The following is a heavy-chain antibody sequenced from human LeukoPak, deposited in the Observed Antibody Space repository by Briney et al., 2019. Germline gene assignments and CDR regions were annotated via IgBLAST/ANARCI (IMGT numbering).Heavy chain of an antibody. V-gene: IGHV3-11*04. CDR3: ARGATDTTRWFDP. D-gene: IGHD1-7*01. CDR2: ISSSGSTI. CDR1: GFTFSDYY. J-gene: IGHJ5*02. Sequence: GGSLRLSCAASGFTFSDYYMSWIRQAPGKGLEWVSYISSSGSTIYYADSVKGRFTISRDNAKNSLYLQMNGLRAEDTAAYYCARGATDTTRWFDPWGQGTLVTVSS.